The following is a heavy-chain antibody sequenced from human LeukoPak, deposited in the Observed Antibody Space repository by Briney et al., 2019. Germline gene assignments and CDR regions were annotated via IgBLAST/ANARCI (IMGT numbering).Heavy chain of an antibody. V-gene: IGHV3-30*01. Sequence: GRSLRLSCAASGFSFSTYAMHWVRQAPGKGQEWVAIISYDGSNNYYADSVKGRFTISRDNSKNTLYLQMNTLRAEDTAVYYCARTLYAGYEPFDCWGQGTLVTVSS. J-gene: IGHJ4*02. CDR3: ARTLYAGYEPFDC. D-gene: IGHD5-12*01. CDR1: GFSFSTYA. CDR2: ISYDGSNN.